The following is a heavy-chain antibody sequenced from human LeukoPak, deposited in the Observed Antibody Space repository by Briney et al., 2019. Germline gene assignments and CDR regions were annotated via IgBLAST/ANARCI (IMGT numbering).Heavy chain of an antibody. CDR3: ARYGSGSTWFDP. J-gene: IGHJ5*02. CDR2: INYSGST. CDR1: GGSISSDNFQ. V-gene: IGHV4-30-4*01. Sequence: SQTLSLTCTVSGGSISSDNFQWSWIRQPPGKGLEWIGYINYSGSTYYNPSLKSRVTISVDTSKNHFSLRLSSVTAADTAVYYCARYGSGSTWFDPWGQGTLVTVSS. D-gene: IGHD3-10*01.